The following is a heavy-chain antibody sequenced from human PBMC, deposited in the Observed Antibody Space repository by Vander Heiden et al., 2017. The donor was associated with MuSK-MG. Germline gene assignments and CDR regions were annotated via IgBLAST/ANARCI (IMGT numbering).Heavy chain of an antibody. J-gene: IGHJ1*01. CDR3: ARVPSSSFQYFQH. D-gene: IGHD6-13*01. Sequence: QVQLVESGGGVVQPGRSLRPSCAASGFTFSRYAMHWVRPAPGKGLEWVAVISYDGSNKYYADSVKGRFTISRDNSKNTLYLQMNSLRAEDTAVYYCARVPSSSFQYFQHWGQGTLVTVSS. CDR1: GFTFSRYA. V-gene: IGHV3-30-3*01. CDR2: ISYDGSNK.